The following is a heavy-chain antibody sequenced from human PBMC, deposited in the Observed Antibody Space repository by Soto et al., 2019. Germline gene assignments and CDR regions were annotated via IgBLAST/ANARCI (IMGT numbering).Heavy chain of an antibody. Sequence: GASVKVSCKASGGTFSSYTISWVRQAPGQGLEWMGRIIPILGIANYAQKFQGRVTITADKSTSTAYMELSSLRSEDTAVYYCARDRQWLAQYYFDYWGQGTLVTVS. CDR2: IIPILGIA. CDR3: ARDRQWLAQYYFDY. V-gene: IGHV1-69*04. J-gene: IGHJ4*02. CDR1: GGTFSSYT. D-gene: IGHD6-19*01.